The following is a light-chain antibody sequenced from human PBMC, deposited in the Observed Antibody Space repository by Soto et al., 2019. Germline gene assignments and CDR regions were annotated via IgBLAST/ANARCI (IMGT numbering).Light chain of an antibody. CDR2: GAS. CDR3: QQYGSSSGWT. J-gene: IGKJ1*01. Sequence: EIVMTQSPATVSVSPGERATLSCRASQSVTSTSACYQHKPGQTPRLLIYGASSRSTGIPDRFSGSGSGTDFTLTINRLEPEDFAMYYCQQYGSSSGWTFGQGTKVDI. V-gene: IGKV3-20*01. CDR1: QSVTSTS.